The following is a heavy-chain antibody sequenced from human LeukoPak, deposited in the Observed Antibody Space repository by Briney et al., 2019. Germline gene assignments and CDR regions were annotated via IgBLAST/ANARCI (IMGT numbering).Heavy chain of an antibody. CDR1: GGTFNRYA. J-gene: IGHJ4*02. CDR3: ARGWDYDNGGRPTAYVY. Sequence: GASVKVSCKASGGTFNRYAISWVRQAPGQGLEWMGGIIPLFGTANYAQKFQDKVTITADESTSTAYMELRGLRSEDTAVYYCARGWDYDNGGRPTAYVYWGQGTLVTVSS. D-gene: IGHD3-22*01. V-gene: IGHV1-69*13. CDR2: IIPLFGTA.